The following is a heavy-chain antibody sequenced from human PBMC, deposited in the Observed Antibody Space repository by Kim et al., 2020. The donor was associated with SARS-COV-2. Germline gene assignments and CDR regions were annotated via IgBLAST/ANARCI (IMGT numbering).Heavy chain of an antibody. V-gene: IGHV3-23*01. CDR3: AKEAWRGDYSSSYFHS. D-gene: IGHD6-6*01. CDR1: GFTFSSYA. Sequence: GGSLRLSCAASGFTFSSYAMSWVRQAPGKGLEWVSGISGSGGSTYYADSVKGRFTISRDNSKNTLYLQMNSLRADDTAVYYCAKEAWRGDYSSSYFHSWGQGTLVTVSS. J-gene: IGHJ4*02. CDR2: ISGSGGST.